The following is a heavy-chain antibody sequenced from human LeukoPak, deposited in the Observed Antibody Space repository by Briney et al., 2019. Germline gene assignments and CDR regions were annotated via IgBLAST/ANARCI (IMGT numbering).Heavy chain of an antibody. CDR3: ARENSYYYGMDV. CDR2: ISSSSSTI. CDR1: GFTFSSHS. V-gene: IGHV3-48*01. J-gene: IGHJ6*02. D-gene: IGHD1/OR15-1a*01. Sequence: GKSLRLSCAASGFTFSSHSMNWVRQAPGKGLEWVSYISSSSSTIYYADSVKGRFTISRDNAKKSLYLQMNSLRAEDTAVYYCARENSYYYGMDVWGQGTTVTVSS.